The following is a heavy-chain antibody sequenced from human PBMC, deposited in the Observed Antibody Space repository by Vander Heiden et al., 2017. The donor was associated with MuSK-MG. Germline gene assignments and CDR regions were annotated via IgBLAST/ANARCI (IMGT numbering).Heavy chain of an antibody. Sequence: QVRLVQSGGGVVQPGGSLRLSCAASGFTFRNNGMHWVRQAPGKGLQWVAVIWYDGSNQIYADSVKGRFTISRDNSRNTLYLQMNSLRAEDSAVYYCASWGPEKTFDSWGQGALVTVSS. CDR1: GFTFRNNG. D-gene: IGHD3-16*01. J-gene: IGHJ4*02. CDR3: ASWGPEKTFDS. CDR2: IWYDGSNQ. V-gene: IGHV3-33*01.